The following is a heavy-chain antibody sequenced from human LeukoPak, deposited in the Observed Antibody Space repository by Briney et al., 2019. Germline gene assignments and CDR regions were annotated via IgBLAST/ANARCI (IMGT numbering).Heavy chain of an antibody. CDR1: GFTFSSYS. V-gene: IGHV3-21*01. CDR2: ISGSSSYI. CDR3: ARRPACYGSTSCYSHYFDY. D-gene: IGHD2-2*01. Sequence: GGSLRLSCAASGFTFSSYSMNWVRQAPGNGLEWVSSISGSSSYIYHADSVKGRFTISRDNAKNSLYLQMNSLRAEDTAVYYCARRPACYGSTSCYSHYFDYWGQGTLVTVSS. J-gene: IGHJ4*02.